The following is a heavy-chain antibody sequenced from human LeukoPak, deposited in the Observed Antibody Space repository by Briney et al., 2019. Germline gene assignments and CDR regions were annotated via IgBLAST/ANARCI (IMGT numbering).Heavy chain of an antibody. Sequence: ASVKVSCKASGYTFSGYYMHWVRQAPGQGLEWMGWINPNSGGTNYAQKFQGRVTMTRDTSISTAYMELSRLRSDDTAVYYCARGLGVAADYYFDYWGQGTLVTVSS. CDR3: ARGLGVAADYYFDY. J-gene: IGHJ4*02. D-gene: IGHD2-15*01. V-gene: IGHV1-2*02. CDR2: INPNSGGT. CDR1: GYTFSGYY.